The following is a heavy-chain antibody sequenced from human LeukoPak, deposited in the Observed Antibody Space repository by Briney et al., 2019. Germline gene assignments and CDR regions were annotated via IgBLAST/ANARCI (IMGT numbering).Heavy chain of an antibody. CDR3: ARDKWLKNYFDY. V-gene: IGHV1-3*01. CDR2: INAGNGNT. CDR1: GYTFTSYY. D-gene: IGHD6-19*01. Sequence: ASVTVSCKASGYTFTSYYMHWVRQAPGQRLEWMGWINAGNGNTKYSQKFQGRVTITRDTSASTAYMELSSLRSEDTAVYYCARDKWLKNYFDYWGQGTLVTVSS. J-gene: IGHJ4*02.